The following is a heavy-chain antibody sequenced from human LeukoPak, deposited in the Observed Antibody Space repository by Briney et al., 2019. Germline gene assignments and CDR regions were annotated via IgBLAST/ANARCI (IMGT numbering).Heavy chain of an antibody. CDR1: GYTFTSYG. Sequence: ASVKVSCKASGYTFTSYGISWVRQAPGQGLEWMGWISAYNGNTNYAQKLQGRVTMTTDTSTSTAYMELRSLRSDDTAVYYCARGSVLRYFDWNGGDFDYWGQGTLVTVSS. D-gene: IGHD3-9*01. V-gene: IGHV1-18*01. CDR3: ARGSVLRYFDWNGGDFDY. J-gene: IGHJ4*02. CDR2: ISAYNGNT.